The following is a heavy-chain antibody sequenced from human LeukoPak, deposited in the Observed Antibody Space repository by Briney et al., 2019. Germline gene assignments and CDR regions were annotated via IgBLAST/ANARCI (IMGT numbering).Heavy chain of an antibody. J-gene: IGHJ4*02. CDR1: GFTFDDYA. V-gene: IGHV3-9*01. Sequence: GGSLRLSCAVSGFTFDDYAMHWVRQAPGKGLEWVSGISWNSGNIGYADSVKGRFTISRDNAKNSLYLQMNSLRAEDTALYYCAKEKDMNYYDSRIFDYWGQGTLVTVSS. CDR2: ISWNSGNI. CDR3: AKEKDMNYYDSRIFDY. D-gene: IGHD3-22*01.